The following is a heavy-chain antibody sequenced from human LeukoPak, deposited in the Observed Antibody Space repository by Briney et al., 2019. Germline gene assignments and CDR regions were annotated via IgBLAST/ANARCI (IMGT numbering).Heavy chain of an antibody. D-gene: IGHD3-22*01. V-gene: IGHV3-20*04. Sequence: GGSLRLSCAASGFTFDDYGMSWVRQAPGKGLEWVSGINWNGGSTGYADSVKGRLTTSRDNAKNSLYLQMNSLRAEDTALYYCARGYDSRGYFLVCGWGHVALVTVSS. CDR2: INWNGGST. CDR1: GFTFDDYG. CDR3: ARGYDSRGYFLVCG. J-gene: IGHJ4*03.